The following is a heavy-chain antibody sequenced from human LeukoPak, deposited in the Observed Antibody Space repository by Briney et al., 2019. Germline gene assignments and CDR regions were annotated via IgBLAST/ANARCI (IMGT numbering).Heavy chain of an antibody. Sequence: PSETLSLTCTVSGGSISSYYWSWIRQPPGKGLEWIGYIYYSGSTNYNPSLKSRVTISVDTSKNQFSLKLSSVTAADTAVYYCAKSYTYGQLDYWGQGTLVTVSS. J-gene: IGHJ4*02. V-gene: IGHV4-59*01. CDR1: GGSISSYY. CDR2: IYYSGST. D-gene: IGHD5-18*01. CDR3: AKSYTYGQLDY.